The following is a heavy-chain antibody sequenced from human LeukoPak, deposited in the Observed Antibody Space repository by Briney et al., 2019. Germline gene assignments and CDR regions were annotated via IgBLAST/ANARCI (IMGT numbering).Heavy chain of an antibody. Sequence: SETLSLTCTVSGGSISSYYWSWIRQPPRKGLEWIGYIYYSGTTNYNPSLKSRVTISVDTSKNQFSLKLNSVTAADMAVYYCARLPLRSHFDYWGQGTLVTVSS. CDR2: IYYSGTT. J-gene: IGHJ4*02. V-gene: IGHV4-59*08. CDR1: GGSISSYY. CDR3: ARLPLRSHFDY.